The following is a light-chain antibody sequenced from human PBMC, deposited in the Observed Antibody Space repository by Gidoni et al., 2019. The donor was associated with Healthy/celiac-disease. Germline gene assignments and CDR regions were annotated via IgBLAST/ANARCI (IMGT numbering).Light chain of an antibody. CDR1: QSISSY. CDR3: QQSYSTLFWT. J-gene: IGKJ1*01. CDR2: AAS. Sequence: DIQMTQSPSSLSASVGDRVTITCRARQSISSYLNWYQQKPGKAPKLLIYAASSLQSGVPSRFSGGGSGTDFTLTISSLQPEDFATYYCQQSYSTLFWTFGQGTKVEIK. V-gene: IGKV1-39*01.